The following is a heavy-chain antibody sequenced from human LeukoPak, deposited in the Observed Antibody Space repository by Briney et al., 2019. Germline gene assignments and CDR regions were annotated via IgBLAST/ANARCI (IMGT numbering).Heavy chain of an antibody. J-gene: IGHJ4*02. CDR2: IYYSGST. Sequence: SETLSLTCTVSGGSISSSSYYWSWIRQPPGKGLEWIGYIYYSGSTNYNPSLKSRVTISVDTSKNQFSLKLSSVTAADTAVYYCARGLTRWELLVGYWGQGTLVTVSS. CDR1: GGSISSSSYY. V-gene: IGHV4-61*01. D-gene: IGHD1-26*01. CDR3: ARGLTRWELLVGY.